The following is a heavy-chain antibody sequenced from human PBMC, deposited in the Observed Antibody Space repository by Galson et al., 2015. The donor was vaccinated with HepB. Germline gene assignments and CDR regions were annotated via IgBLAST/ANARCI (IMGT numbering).Heavy chain of an antibody. D-gene: IGHD2-2*01. J-gene: IGHJ6*03. CDR2: IIPIFGTA. V-gene: IGHV1-69*13. Sequence: SVKVSCKASGGTFSSYAISWVQQAPGQGLEWMGGIIPIFGTANYAQKFQGRVTITADESTSTAYMELSSLRSEDTAVYYCATYIVVVPAAFGYYMDVWGKGTTVTVSS. CDR1: GGTFSSYA. CDR3: ATYIVVVPAAFGYYMDV.